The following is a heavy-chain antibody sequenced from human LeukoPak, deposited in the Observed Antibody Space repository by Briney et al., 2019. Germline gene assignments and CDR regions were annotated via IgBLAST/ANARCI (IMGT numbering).Heavy chain of an antibody. Sequence: ASVKVSCKASGYTFTSYYMHWVRQAPGHGLEWIGIINPSSGSTSYTQKFQGRVTMTRDTSTTTVYMELSSLTSDDTAVYYCARAGGDSSSWYVDYWGQGTLVTVSS. CDR3: ARAGGDSSSWYVDY. V-gene: IGHV1-46*01. CDR1: GYTFTSYY. J-gene: IGHJ4*02. CDR2: INPSSGST. D-gene: IGHD6-13*01.